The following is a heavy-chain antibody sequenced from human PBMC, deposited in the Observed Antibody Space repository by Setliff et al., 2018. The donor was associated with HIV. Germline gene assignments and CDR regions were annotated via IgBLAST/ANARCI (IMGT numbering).Heavy chain of an antibody. D-gene: IGHD2-2*01. V-gene: IGHV1-69*05. CDR3: ARESACSSTSCPKVLDY. J-gene: IGHJ4*02. CDR1: GGTFSSYA. CDR2: IIPMYGVT. Sequence: SVKVSCKASGGTFSSYAISWVRQAPGQGLEWMGGIIPMYGVTNYAQKFQGRVTITTDESTNTGYMELSSLRSEDTAVYYCARESACSSTSCPKVLDYWGQGTLVTVSS.